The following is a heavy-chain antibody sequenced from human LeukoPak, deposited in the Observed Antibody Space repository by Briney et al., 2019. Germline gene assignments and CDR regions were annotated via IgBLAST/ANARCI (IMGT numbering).Heavy chain of an antibody. J-gene: IGHJ6*02. CDR1: GYSISSNSW. Sequence: MASDTLSLTCAVSGYSISSNSWWGWIRQPPGKGLEWIGYIYYSGSTYYNPSLKSRVTISVDTSKNQFSLKLSSVTAADTAVYYCASPLRGRAVAGGNGRDYYYYGMDVWGQGTTVTVSS. D-gene: IGHD6-19*01. V-gene: IGHV4-28*01. CDR2: IYYSGST. CDR3: ASPLRGRAVAGGNGRDYYYYGMDV.